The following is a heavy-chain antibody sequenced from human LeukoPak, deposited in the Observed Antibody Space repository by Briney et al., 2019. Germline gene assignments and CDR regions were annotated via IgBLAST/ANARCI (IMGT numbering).Heavy chain of an antibody. D-gene: IGHD3-3*01. Sequence: PGGSLRLSCVVSGFTFSRFGMNWVRQAPGKGLEWVSFIGASSGDIKYADSVKGQFTISRDNARRSLYLQMNSLSAEDTAVYFCASDRFFWGQGTLVTVSS. CDR3: ASDRFF. CDR1: GFTFSRFG. CDR2: IGASSGDI. J-gene: IGHJ4*02. V-gene: IGHV3-21*01.